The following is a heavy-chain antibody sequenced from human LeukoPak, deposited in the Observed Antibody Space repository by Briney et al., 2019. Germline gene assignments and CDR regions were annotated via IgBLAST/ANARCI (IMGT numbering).Heavy chain of an antibody. CDR3: AGGIAAAGPSFDY. V-gene: IGHV4-39*01. Sequence: SETLSLTCTVSGGSISSSSYYWGWIRQPPGKGLEWIGSIYYSGSTYYNPSLKSRVTISVDTSKNQLSLKLSSVTAADTAVYYCAGGIAAAGPSFDYWGQGTLVTVSS. CDR2: IYYSGST. CDR1: GGSISSSSYY. J-gene: IGHJ4*02. D-gene: IGHD6-13*01.